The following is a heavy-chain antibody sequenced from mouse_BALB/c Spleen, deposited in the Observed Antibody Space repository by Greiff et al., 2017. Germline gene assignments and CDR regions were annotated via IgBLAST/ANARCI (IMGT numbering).Heavy chain of an antibody. J-gene: IGHJ2*01. D-gene: IGHD4-1*01. CDR2: INPGSGGT. Sequence: VKLQQSGAELVRPGTSVKVSCKASGYAFTNYLIEWVKQRPGQGLEWIGVINPGSGGTNYNEKFKGKATLTADKSSSTAYMQLSSLTSDDSAVYFCARGDLTGYYFDYWGQGTTLTVSS. CDR3: ARGDLTGYYFDY. V-gene: IGHV1-54*01. CDR1: GYAFTNYL.